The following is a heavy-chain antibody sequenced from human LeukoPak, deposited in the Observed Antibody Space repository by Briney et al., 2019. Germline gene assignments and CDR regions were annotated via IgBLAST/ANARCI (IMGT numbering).Heavy chain of an antibody. Sequence: PGGFLRLSCAASGFTFSDYYMSWIRQAPGKGLEWVSYTSSRSRTIYYADSVKGRFTISRDNAKNSLYLQMNSLRAEDTAVYYCARGNPSYGDYGITCFDYWGQGTLVPVSS. J-gene: IGHJ4*02. CDR1: GFTFSDYY. D-gene: IGHD4-17*01. V-gene: IGHV3-11*04. CDR2: TSSRSRTI. CDR3: ARGNPSYGDYGITCFDY.